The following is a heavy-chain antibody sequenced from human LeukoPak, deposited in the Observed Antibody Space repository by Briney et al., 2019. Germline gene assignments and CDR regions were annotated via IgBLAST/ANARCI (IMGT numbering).Heavy chain of an antibody. D-gene: IGHD3-22*01. J-gene: IGHJ5*02. CDR2: INHSGST. V-gene: IGHV4-34*01. Sequence: ASQTLSLTCAVYGGSFSGYYWSWIRQPPGKGLEWIGEINHSGSTNYNPSLKSRVTMSVDTSKNQFSPKLSSVTAADTAVYYCARRTSYYYDSSGPGRWFDPWGQGALVTVSS. CDR3: ARRTSYYYDSSGPGRWFDP. CDR1: GGSFSGYY.